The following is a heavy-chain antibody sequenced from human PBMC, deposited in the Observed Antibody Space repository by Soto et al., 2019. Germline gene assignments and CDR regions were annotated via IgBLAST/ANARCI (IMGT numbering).Heavy chain of an antibody. CDR1: GFTFSSYA. CDR3: ARRIPFGYGMDI. D-gene: IGHD3-3*01. J-gene: IGHJ6*02. V-gene: IGHV3-64*01. Sequence: EVQLVESGGGLVQPGGSLRLSSAASGFTFSSYAMHWVRQAPGKGLEYVSAITSNGGNTDYASSVKGRFTISRDNSKNTLYLQMGSLRAEDMAVYYCARRIPFGYGMDIWGQGTTVTVSS. CDR2: ITSNGGNT.